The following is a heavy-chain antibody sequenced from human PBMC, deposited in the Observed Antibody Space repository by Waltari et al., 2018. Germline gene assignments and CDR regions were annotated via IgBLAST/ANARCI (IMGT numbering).Heavy chain of an antibody. CDR1: GFTFSSSW. Sequence: EVRLVESGGGLVQPGGSLRLSCAASGFTFSSSWMSWVRQAPGKGLEWVASIKEDGRERYYVDSAKGRSTISRDNAKTSLFLQMNSLRVEDTAVYYCARGPYWGQGTTVTVSS. J-gene: IGHJ6*02. CDR2: IKEDGRER. V-gene: IGHV3-7*04. D-gene: IGHD2-21*01. CDR3: ARGPY.